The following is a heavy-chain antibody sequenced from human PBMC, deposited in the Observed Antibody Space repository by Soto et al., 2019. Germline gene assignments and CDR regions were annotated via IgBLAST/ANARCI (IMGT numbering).Heavy chain of an antibody. Sequence: EVQLVESGGGLVKPGGSLRLSCAASGFTFSNAWMNWVRQAPGEGLEWVGRIKSETDGGTTDYAAPVKGRFTISRDDSKNTLYLQMNSLKTEDTAVYYCTTDKVFGDWFDPWGQGTLVTVSS. V-gene: IGHV3-15*07. CDR1: GFTFSNAW. J-gene: IGHJ5*02. CDR2: IKSETDGGTT. D-gene: IGHD3-10*01. CDR3: TTDKVFGDWFDP.